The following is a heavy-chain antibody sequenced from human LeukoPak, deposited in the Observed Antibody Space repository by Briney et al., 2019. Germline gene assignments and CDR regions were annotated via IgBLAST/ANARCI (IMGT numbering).Heavy chain of an antibody. J-gene: IGHJ4*02. D-gene: IGHD6-25*01. V-gene: IGHV3-48*02. CDR3: AIEVTATLSY. CDR2: ISSSSSTI. Sequence: PGGSLRLSCAASGFTFRSYSMNWVRQAPGKGLEWVSYISSSSSTIYYADSVKGRFTISRDNAKNSLYLQMNSLRDEDTAVYYCAIEVTATLSYWGQGTLVTVSS. CDR1: GFTFRSYS.